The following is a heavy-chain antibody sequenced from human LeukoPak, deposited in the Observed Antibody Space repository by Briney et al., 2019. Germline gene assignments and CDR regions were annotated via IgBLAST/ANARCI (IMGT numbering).Heavy chain of an antibody. D-gene: IGHD4-17*01. CDR2: INHSGST. CDR3: ARGQDYGDYLDY. J-gene: IGHJ4*02. V-gene: IGHV4-34*01. Sequence: PGGSLRLSCAASGFTFSSYAMSWIRQPPGKGLEWIGEINHSGSTNYNPSLKSRVTISVDTSKNQFSLKLSSVTAADTAVYYCARGQDYGDYLDYWGQGTLVTVSS. CDR1: GFTFSSYA.